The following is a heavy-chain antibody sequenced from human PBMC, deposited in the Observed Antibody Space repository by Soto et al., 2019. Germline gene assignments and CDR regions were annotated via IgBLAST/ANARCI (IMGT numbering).Heavy chain of an antibody. V-gene: IGHV1-69*13. CDR3: ARESRDPVYYYYGMDV. CDR1: GGTFSSYA. D-gene: IGHD4-17*01. Sequence: GASVKVSCKASGGTFSSYAISWVRQAPGQGLEWMGGIIPIFGTANYAQKFQGRVTITADESTSTAYMELSSLRSEDTAVYYCARESRDPVYYYYGMDVWGQGTTVTVSS. CDR2: IIPIFGTA. J-gene: IGHJ6*02.